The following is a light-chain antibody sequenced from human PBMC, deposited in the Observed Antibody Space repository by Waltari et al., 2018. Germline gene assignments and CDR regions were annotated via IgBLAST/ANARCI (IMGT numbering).Light chain of an antibody. CDR2: VNSDGSH. CDR1: SGHRSNV. V-gene: IGLV4-69*01. J-gene: IGLJ3*02. CDR3: QTGGHGTWV. Sequence: QLVLTQSPSASASLGASVKLTCTLSSGHRSNVIAWLQQQPEKGPRYLMKVNSDGSHSKGDEIPDRFSGSSSGAERYLTISSLQSEEEADYYCQTGGHGTWVFGGGTKLTVL.